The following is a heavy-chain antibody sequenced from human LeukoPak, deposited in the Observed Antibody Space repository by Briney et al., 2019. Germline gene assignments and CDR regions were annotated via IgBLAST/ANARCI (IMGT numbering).Heavy chain of an antibody. Sequence: GASVKVSCKASGYTFTGYYMHWVRQAPGQGLEWMGWINPNSGGTNYAQKFQGRVTMTRDTSISTAYMELSRLRSDDTAVYYCARDFIVSSSWDFDYWGQGTLVTVSS. D-gene: IGHD6-13*01. V-gene: IGHV1-2*02. CDR2: INPNSGGT. CDR1: GYTFTGYY. J-gene: IGHJ4*02. CDR3: ARDFIVSSSWDFDY.